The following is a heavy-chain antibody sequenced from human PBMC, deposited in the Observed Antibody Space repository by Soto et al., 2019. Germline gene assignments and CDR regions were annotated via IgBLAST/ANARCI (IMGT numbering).Heavy chain of an antibody. CDR2: INAGNGNT. V-gene: IGHV1-3*01. CDR3: ARAKDIVVVPAAMGFDY. J-gene: IGHJ4*02. Sequence: GASVKVSCKASGYTFTSYAMHWVRQAPGQRLEWMGWINAGNGNTKYSQKFQGRVTITRDTSASTAYMELSSLRSEDTAVYYCARAKDIVVVPAAMGFDYWGQGTLVTVSS. CDR1: GYTFTSYA. D-gene: IGHD2-2*01.